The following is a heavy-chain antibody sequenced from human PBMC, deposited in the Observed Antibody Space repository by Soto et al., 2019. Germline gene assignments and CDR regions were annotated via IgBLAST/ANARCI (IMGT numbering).Heavy chain of an antibody. CDR2: IYNSVSS. CDR3: ARELSGYSYGPGEVY. Sequence: SETLSLTCTVSGGSISSGDYYCSWILHPPGKGLEWIGHIYNSVSSNYNPSLRSRVTIPVDSSKNQFSMKLSSVTDADTAVYYCARELSGYSYGPGEVYWGRGTMVTVSS. D-gene: IGHD5-18*01. J-gene: IGHJ4*01. V-gene: IGHV4-30-4*01. CDR1: GGSISSGDYY.